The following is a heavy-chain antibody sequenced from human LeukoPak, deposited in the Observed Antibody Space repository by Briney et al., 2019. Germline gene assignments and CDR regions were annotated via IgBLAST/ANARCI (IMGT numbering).Heavy chain of an antibody. Sequence: TPGGSLRLSCAASGFTLSYFDMNWVRQATGKGLEWVSSISTSSRYIYYKGSVRGRFTISRDDAKNSLHLEMNSLRAEDTAVYYCARADCSSSTCYLRRSWFDPWGQGTLVTVSS. CDR1: GFTLSYFD. CDR3: ARADCSSSTCYLRRSWFDP. D-gene: IGHD2-2*01. CDR2: ISTSSRYI. V-gene: IGHV3-21*01. J-gene: IGHJ5*02.